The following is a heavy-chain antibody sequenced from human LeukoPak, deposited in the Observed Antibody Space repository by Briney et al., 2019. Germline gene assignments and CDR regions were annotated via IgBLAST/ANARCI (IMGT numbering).Heavy chain of an antibody. CDR3: ARGSIYYDSSGYYSFDAFDI. Sequence: PGRSLRLSCAASGFTFSSYGMHWVRQAPGKGLEWVAYIWYDGSNKYYADSVKGRFTISRDNSKNTLYLQMNSLRAEDTAVYYCARGSIYYDSSGYYSFDAFDIWGQGTMVTVSS. V-gene: IGHV3-33*01. J-gene: IGHJ3*02. CDR1: GFTFSSYG. D-gene: IGHD3-22*01. CDR2: IWYDGSNK.